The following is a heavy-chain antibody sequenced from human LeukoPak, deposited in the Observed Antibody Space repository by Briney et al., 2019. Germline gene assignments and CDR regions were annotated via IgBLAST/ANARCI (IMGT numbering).Heavy chain of an antibody. J-gene: IGHJ4*02. CDR3: ASMQKAAGNFPAPPTRSFHADY. CDR1: GGSISSSSYY. D-gene: IGHD6-13*01. V-gene: IGHV4-39*01. Sequence: PSETLSLTCTVSGGSISSSSYYWGWIRRPPGKGLEWIGSIYYSGSTYYNPSLKSRVTISVDTSKNQFSLKLSSVTAADTAVYYCASMQKAAGNFPAPPTRSFHADYWGQGTLVTVSS. CDR2: IYYSGST.